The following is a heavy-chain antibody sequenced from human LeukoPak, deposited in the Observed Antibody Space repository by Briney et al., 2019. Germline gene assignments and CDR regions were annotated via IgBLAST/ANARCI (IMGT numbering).Heavy chain of an antibody. CDR3: ARDGGSGWYRY. V-gene: IGHV4-4*07. D-gene: IGHD6-19*01. J-gene: IGHJ4*02. Sequence: SEPLSLTCSVSGASISGYYWNWIRQPAGKGLEWIGRIHTSGSTNYNPSLKSRLTVSVDTSKNQFSLKLSSVTAADTAVYYCARDGGSGWYRYWGQGTLVTVSS. CDR2: IHTSGST. CDR1: GASISGYY.